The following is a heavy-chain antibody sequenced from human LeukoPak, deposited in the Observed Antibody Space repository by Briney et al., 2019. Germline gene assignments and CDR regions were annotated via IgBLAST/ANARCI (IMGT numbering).Heavy chain of an antibody. CDR1: GYTFTSYG. J-gene: IGHJ4*01. V-gene: IGHV1-18*01. CDR2: ISAYNGNT. Sequence: ASVKVSCKASGYTFTSYGISWVRQAPGQGLEWMGWISAYNGNTNYAQKLQGRVTMTTDTSTSTAYMELRSLRSDDTAVYYCARDPYYDSSGYTYFDYRGHGTLVTVSS. CDR3: ARDPYYDSSGYTYFDY. D-gene: IGHD3-22*01.